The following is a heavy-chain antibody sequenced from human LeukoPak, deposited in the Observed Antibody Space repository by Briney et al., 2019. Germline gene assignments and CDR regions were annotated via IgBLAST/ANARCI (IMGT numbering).Heavy chain of an antibody. D-gene: IGHD1-26*01. CDR1: GFTFSRYW. Sequence: PGGSLRLSCAASGFTFSRYWMSWVRQAPGKGLEWVANIKQDGREKYYVDSVKGRFTISTDNAKNPLYLQMNSERAEETSVYECARGWGATVDYFDCWGQETLVTVSS. CDR2: IKQDGREK. CDR3: ARGWGATVDYFDC. J-gene: IGHJ4*02. V-gene: IGHV3-7*01.